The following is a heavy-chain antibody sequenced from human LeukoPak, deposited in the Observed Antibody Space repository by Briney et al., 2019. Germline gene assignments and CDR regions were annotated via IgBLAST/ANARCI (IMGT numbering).Heavy chain of an antibody. CDR3: ATLLFGGDHFDY. J-gene: IGHJ4*02. CDR2: ISTNSDHI. D-gene: IGHD3-16*01. V-gene: IGHV3-21*01. CDR1: GFTFSNYS. Sequence: PGGSLRLSCAASGFTFSNYSMNWVRQAPGKGLEWVSSISTNSDHIYYADSVKGRFTISRDNAKNSLYLQMNSLRAEDSAVYYCATLLFGGDHFDYWGQGTLVTVSS.